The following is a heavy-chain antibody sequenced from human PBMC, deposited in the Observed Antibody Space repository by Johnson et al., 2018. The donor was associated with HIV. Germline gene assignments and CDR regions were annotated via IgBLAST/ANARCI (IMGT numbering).Heavy chain of an antibody. Sequence: VQLVESGGGLGQPGGSLRLSCASSGFTFSSFTMGWVRQAPGKGLQWISAISASGASAFYADSVKGRFTMSRDNSQDTLYLQMNSLTVEDTAIYFCAKGDPSRYAFDFWGLGTLVTVSS. CDR2: ISASGASA. CDR1: GFTFSSFT. CDR3: AKGDPSRYAFDF. V-gene: IGHV3-23*04. J-gene: IGHJ3*01.